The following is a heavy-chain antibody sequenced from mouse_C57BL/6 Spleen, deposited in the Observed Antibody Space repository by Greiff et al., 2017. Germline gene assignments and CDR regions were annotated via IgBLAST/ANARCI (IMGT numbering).Heavy chain of an antibody. Sequence: VQLQQPGAELVKPGASVKLSCKASGYTFTSYWMHWVKQRPGQGLEWIGMIHPNSGSTNYNEKIKSKATLTVDKSSSTAYMQLSSLTSDDSAVYYCANIYYDYPYAMDYWGQGTSVTVSS. J-gene: IGHJ4*01. V-gene: IGHV1-64*01. CDR2: IHPNSGST. CDR3: ANIYYDYPYAMDY. D-gene: IGHD2-4*01. CDR1: GYTFTSYW.